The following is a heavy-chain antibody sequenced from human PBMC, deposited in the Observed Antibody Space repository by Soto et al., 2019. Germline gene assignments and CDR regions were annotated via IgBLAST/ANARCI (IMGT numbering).Heavy chain of an antibody. J-gene: IGHJ4*02. CDR1: GGSISSGGYS. Sequence: PSETLSLTCAVSGGSISSGGYSWSRIRQPPGKGLEWIGYIYHSGSTYYNPSLKSRVTISVDRSKNQFSLKLSSVTAADTAVYYCARSSRYFDWLPDYWGQGTLVTVSS. D-gene: IGHD3-9*01. CDR2: IYHSGST. CDR3: ARSSRYFDWLPDY. V-gene: IGHV4-30-2*01.